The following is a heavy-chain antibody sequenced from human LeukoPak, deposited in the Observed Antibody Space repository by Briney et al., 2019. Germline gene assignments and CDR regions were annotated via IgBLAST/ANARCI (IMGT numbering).Heavy chain of an antibody. CDR2: ISAGSGST. D-gene: IGHD1-26*01. Sequence: GGSLRRSCAASGLTFSNYAMTWVRQAPGNGQEWVSGISAGSGSTYYADSVKGRFTISRDNSKNTLYLQMSSLRAEDTAIYYCAIHESSIPYWGQGTLVTVSS. J-gene: IGHJ4*02. V-gene: IGHV3-23*01. CDR3: AIHESSIPY. CDR1: GLTFSNYA.